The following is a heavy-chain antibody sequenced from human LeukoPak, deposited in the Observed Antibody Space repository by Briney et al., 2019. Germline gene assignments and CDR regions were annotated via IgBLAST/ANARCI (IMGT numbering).Heavy chain of an antibody. J-gene: IGHJ4*02. Sequence: GGSLRLSCAASGFTFINAWMTWVRQAPGKGLEWVAFIRYDGSNKYHADSVKDRFTISRDNSKNTLYLRMNSLRAEDTAVYYCAKVMQQLKVVGHYFDYWGQGTLVTVSS. CDR2: IRYDGSNK. CDR1: GFTFINAW. D-gene: IGHD6-13*01. CDR3: AKVMQQLKVVGHYFDY. V-gene: IGHV3-30*02.